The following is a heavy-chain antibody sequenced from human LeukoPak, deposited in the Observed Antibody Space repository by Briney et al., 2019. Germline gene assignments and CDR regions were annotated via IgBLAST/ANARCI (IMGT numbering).Heavy chain of an antibody. V-gene: IGHV4-59*02. CDR1: GGSVSDYY. CDR2: IYHTGST. CDR3: ARVGSSGSYLYYYYYMDV. Sequence: PSETLSLTCTISGGSVSDYYWSWIRQSPGKGLEWIGYIYHTGSTSYSPSLKSRVTISVDTSKNQFSLKLSSVTAADTAVYYCARVGSSGSYLYYYYYMDVWGKGTTVTISS. J-gene: IGHJ6*03. D-gene: IGHD1-26*01.